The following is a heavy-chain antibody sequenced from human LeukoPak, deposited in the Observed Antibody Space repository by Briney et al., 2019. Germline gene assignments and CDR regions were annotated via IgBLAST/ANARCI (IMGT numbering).Heavy chain of an antibody. J-gene: IGHJ4*02. CDR1: GGTISSCSYY. CDR3: ARLVEWESTGIY. Sequence: PSETLSHTCPVCGGTISSCSYYWGWIRQPPGKALECIGRIYYSGSTSRNPSLNSPVTIAVNTTKHQFSLKLTSVTAADTAVYYCARLVEWESTGIYWGQGTLVTVSS. D-gene: IGHD1-26*01. V-gene: IGHV4-39*01. CDR2: IYYSGST.